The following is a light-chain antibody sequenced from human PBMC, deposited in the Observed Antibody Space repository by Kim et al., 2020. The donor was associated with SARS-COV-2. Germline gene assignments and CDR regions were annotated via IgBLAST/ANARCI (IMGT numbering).Light chain of an antibody. CDR3: QQYTIYPYT. V-gene: IGKV1-5*01. CDR2: DAS. J-gene: IGKJ2*01. Sequence: SSSVGDSVTITCRASQSISRWLAWSQQKPGRAPKLVINDASTLESGVPSRFSGSGSGTDFTLTISSLQPDDFATYYCQQYTIYPYTFGQGTNLQI. CDR1: QSISRW.